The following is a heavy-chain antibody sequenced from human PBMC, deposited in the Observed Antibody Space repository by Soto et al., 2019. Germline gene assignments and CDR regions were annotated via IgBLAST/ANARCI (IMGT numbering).Heavy chain of an antibody. CDR3: ARDQHHRYYDILTGYSDAFDI. Sequence: GGSLRLSCAASGFTFSSYSMNWVRQAPGKGLEWVSSISSSSSYIYYADSVKGRFTISRDNAKNSLYLQMNSLRAEDTAVYYCARDQHHRYYDILTGYSDAFDIWGQGTMVTVSS. CDR2: ISSSSSYI. V-gene: IGHV3-21*01. CDR1: GFTFSSYS. D-gene: IGHD3-9*01. J-gene: IGHJ3*02.